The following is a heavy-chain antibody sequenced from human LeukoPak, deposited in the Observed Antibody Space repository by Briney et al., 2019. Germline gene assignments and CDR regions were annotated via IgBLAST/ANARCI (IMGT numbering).Heavy chain of an antibody. Sequence: GGSLRLSCAASGFTFSSYWMDWVRQAPGKGLVWVSRIDTDGSYTSYADSVKGRFTVSRDNAKNTLCLQMNSLRGEDTAVYYCARGPSANSLSWGQGTLVTVSS. D-gene: IGHD4/OR15-4a*01. V-gene: IGHV3-74*01. CDR1: GFTFSSYW. J-gene: IGHJ5*02. CDR3: ARGPSANSLS. CDR2: IDTDGSYT.